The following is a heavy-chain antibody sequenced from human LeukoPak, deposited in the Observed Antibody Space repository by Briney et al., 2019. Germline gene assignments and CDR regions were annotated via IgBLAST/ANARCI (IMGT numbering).Heavy chain of an antibody. CDR2: INHSGST. Sequence: SETLSLTCAVYGGSFSGYYWSWIRQPPGKGLEWIEEINHSGSTNYNPSLKSRVTISVDTSKNQFSLKLSSVTAADTAVYYCARHEAAGTGVDYWGQGTLVTVSS. D-gene: IGHD6-13*01. CDR1: GGSFSGYY. J-gene: IGHJ4*02. V-gene: IGHV4-34*01. CDR3: ARHEAAGTGVDY.